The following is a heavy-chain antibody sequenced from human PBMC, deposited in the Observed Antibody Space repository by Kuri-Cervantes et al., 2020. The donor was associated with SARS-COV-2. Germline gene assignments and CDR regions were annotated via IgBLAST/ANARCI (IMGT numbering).Heavy chain of an antibody. V-gene: IGHV3-23*03. Sequence: GESLKISCAASGFTFSSYAMRWVRQAPGKGLEWVSVIYSGGSSTYYADSVKGRFTISRDNSKNTLYPQMNSLRAEDTAVYYCAKDLGDYGMDAWGQGTTVTVSS. CDR2: IYSGGSST. CDR1: GFTFSSYA. J-gene: IGHJ6*02. CDR3: AKDLGDYGMDA. D-gene: IGHD3-16*01.